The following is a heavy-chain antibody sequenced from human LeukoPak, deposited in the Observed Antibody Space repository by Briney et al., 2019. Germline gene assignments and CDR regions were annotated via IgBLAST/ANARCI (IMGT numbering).Heavy chain of an antibody. CDR1: GGSFSGYY. Sequence: PSETLSLTCAVYGGSFSGYYWSWIRQPPGKGLEWIGEINHSGSTNNNPSLKSRVTISVDTSKNQFSLKLSSVTAADTAVYYCARGAAWIQLWRSYYFDYWGQGTLVTVSS. J-gene: IGHJ4*02. CDR3: ARGAAWIQLWRSYYFDY. D-gene: IGHD5-18*01. V-gene: IGHV4-34*01. CDR2: INHSGST.